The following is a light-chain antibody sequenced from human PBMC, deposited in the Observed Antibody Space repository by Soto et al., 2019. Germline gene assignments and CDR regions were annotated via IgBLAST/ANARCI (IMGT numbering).Light chain of an antibody. V-gene: IGKV3-20*01. CDR3: QQYGSSPYT. CDR2: GAS. J-gene: IGKJ2*01. Sequence: EIVLTQSPGTLSLSPGERATLSCRASQSVSSSYLAWYQQKPGQAPRLLIYGASSRATGIPDRFSGSGSGTDFTLTSSRLEPEVSAVYYCQQYGSSPYTFGQGTKLEIK. CDR1: QSVSSSY.